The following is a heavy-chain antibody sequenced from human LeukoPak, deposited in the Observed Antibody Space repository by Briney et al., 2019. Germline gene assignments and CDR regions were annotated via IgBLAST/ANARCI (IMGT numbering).Heavy chain of an antibody. CDR2: INPDGSRI. V-gene: IGHV3-7*01. D-gene: IGHD5-12*01. J-gene: IGHJ3*02. CDR1: GFTFSTSW. Sequence: GGSLRLSCAASGFTFSTSWMTWVRQAPGKGQDWLGNINPDGSRINYVDSVKGRFTFSRDNAKNSLFLQMNSLRAEDTAVFYCARDSGYNAFDIWGQGTMVTVSS. CDR3: ARDSGYNAFDI.